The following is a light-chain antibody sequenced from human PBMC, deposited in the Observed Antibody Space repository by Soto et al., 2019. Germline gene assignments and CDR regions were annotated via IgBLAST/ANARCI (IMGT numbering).Light chain of an antibody. J-gene: IGKJ2*01. CDR1: QGVSTN. Sequence: DIVMTQSPATLAASPGDRAAISCRASQGVSTNLAWYQQKPGQAPRLLIYGASSRATGTPSRFSGSGSGTEFTLTISSLQSEDFAVYYCQQYNNWPYTFGLGTKLEMK. CDR3: QQYNNWPYT. CDR2: GAS. V-gene: IGKV3-15*01.